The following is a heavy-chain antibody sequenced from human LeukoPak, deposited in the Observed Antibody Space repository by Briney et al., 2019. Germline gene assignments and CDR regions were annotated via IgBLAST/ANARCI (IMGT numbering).Heavy chain of an antibody. Sequence: GGSLRLSCAASGFSFSTYSMSWVRQAPGKGLEWVSVISDTGATKFYADSVKGRFTISRDNSKNTLSLQMNSLRADDTAVYYCAKEIYGDPTGGRFQHWGQGTLVTVSS. CDR2: ISDTGATK. D-gene: IGHD4-17*01. J-gene: IGHJ1*01. CDR3: AKEIYGDPTGGRFQH. V-gene: IGHV3-23*01. CDR1: GFSFSTYS.